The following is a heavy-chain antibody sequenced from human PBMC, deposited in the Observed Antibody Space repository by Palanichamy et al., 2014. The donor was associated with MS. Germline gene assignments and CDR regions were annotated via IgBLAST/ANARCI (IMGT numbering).Heavy chain of an antibody. D-gene: IGHD6-6*01. CDR1: GYSFTNYA. V-gene: IGHV1-3*01. CDR2: INAANGNT. J-gene: IGHJ5*02. CDR3: ARDYRAARHPTRWFDP. Sequence: QVQLVQSGAEVRKPGASVTVSCKASGYSFTNYAIHWVRQAPGQRLEWMGWINAANGNTKYSQKFQVRLIITRDTSASTAYMDLSSLRSEDTAMYYCARDYRAARHPTRWFDPRGQGTLVTVSS.